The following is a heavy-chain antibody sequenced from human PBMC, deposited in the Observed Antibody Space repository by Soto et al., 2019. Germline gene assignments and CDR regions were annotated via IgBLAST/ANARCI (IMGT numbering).Heavy chain of an antibody. Sequence: GCLRLSCAASGFTFRDYYMSWIRQAPGKGLEWVSYISSSSSYTNYADSVKGRFTISRDNAKNSLYLQMNSLRAEDTAVYYCARSITDYYDSSGYYDDYWGQGTLVTVSS. CDR3: ARSITDYYDSSGYYDDY. J-gene: IGHJ4*02. V-gene: IGHV3-11*03. CDR2: ISSSSSYT. D-gene: IGHD3-22*01. CDR1: GFTFRDYY.